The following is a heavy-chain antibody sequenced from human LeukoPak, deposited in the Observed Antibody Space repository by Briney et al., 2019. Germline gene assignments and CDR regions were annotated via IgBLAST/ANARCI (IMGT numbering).Heavy chain of an antibody. CDR1: GDSISSSNCY. CDR3: ARDSGTTGEVKFNP. CDR2: IYPRGS. D-gene: IGHD3-10*01. Sequence: SETLSLTCTVSGDSISSSNCYWGWIRQPPGKGLEWIGRIYPRGSDYNPSLKSRVTMSLDTSKKQFSLNLRSVTAADTAVYYCARDSGTTGEVKFNPWGQGTLVTVSS. V-gene: IGHV4-39*07. J-gene: IGHJ5*02.